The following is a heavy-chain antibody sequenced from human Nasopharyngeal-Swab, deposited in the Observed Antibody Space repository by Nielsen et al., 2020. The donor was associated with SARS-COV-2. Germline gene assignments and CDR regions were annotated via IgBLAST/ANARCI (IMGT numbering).Heavy chain of an antibody. CDR2: VQFLGST. Sequence: SQTLSLTCTLSGRSISSYYCNWIRQPPGKGLEWVGYVQFLGSTDYNPSLKSRVTISLDTSNYQFSLRLSSVTAADTAVYYCARDSYRDAFDIWGQGTMATVSS. J-gene: IGHJ3*02. CDR1: GRSISSYY. CDR3: ARDSYRDAFDI. V-gene: IGHV4-59*13.